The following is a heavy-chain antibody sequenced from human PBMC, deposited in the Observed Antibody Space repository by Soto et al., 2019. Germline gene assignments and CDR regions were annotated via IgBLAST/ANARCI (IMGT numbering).Heavy chain of an antibody. V-gene: IGHV3-21*01. Sequence: NPGGSLRLSCAASGFTFSSYSMNWVRQAPGKGLEWVSSISSSSSYIYYADSVKGRFTISRDNAKNSLYLQMNSLRAEDTAVYYCARGCSSTSCYAPIYPYYGMDVWGQGTTVTVSS. CDR2: ISSSSSYI. CDR1: GFTFSSYS. D-gene: IGHD2-2*01. CDR3: ARGCSSTSCYAPIYPYYGMDV. J-gene: IGHJ6*02.